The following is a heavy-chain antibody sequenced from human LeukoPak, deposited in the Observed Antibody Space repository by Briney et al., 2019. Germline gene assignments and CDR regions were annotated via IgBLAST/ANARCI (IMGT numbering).Heavy chain of an antibody. J-gene: IGHJ4*02. CDR1: GGSISSGDYY. CDR3: ARDLLNEGNHLDY. CDR2: IYYSGST. D-gene: IGHD4-23*01. Sequence: SETLSLTCTVSGGSISSGDYYWSWIRQPPGKGLGGIGYIYYSGSTYYNPSLKSRVTISVDTSKNQFSLKLSSVTAADTAVYYCARDLLNEGNHLDYWGQGTLVTVSS. V-gene: IGHV4-30-4*01.